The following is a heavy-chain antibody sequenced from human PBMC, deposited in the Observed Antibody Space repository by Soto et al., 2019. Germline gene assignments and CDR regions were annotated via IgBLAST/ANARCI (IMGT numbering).Heavy chain of an antibody. CDR1: GASMNGYH. CDR2: IHSSGST. D-gene: IGHD6-13*01. J-gene: IGHJ5*02. V-gene: IGHV4-4*07. CDR3: ARDQGVAAAGITWFDP. Sequence: SETLSLTCTVSGASMNGYHLSWIRQRAGKGLEWIGHIHSSGSTKYNPSLKSRVTMSVDTSKNQFSLRLMSLTAADTAVYYCARDQGVAAAGITWFDPWGQGSLVTVSS.